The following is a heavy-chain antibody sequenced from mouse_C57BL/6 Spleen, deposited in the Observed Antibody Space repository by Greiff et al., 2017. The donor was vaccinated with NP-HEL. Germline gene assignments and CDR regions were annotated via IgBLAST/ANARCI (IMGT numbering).Heavy chain of an antibody. CDR3: ARKEYYGSSHWWYFDV. CDR1: GYAFSSYW. J-gene: IGHJ1*03. D-gene: IGHD1-1*01. CDR2: IYPGDGDT. V-gene: IGHV1-80*01. Sequence: VQRVESGAELVKPGASVKISCKASGYAFSSYWMNWVKQRPGKGLEWIGQIYPGDGDTNYNGKFTGKATLTAAKSSSTAYMQLSSLTSEDSAVYVGARKEYYGSSHWWYFDVWGTGTTVTVSS.